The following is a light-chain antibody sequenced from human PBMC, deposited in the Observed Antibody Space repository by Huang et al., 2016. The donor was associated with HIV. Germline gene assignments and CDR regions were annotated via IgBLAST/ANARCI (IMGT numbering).Light chain of an antibody. CDR2: VGS. CDR3: MQSVELPRT. CDR1: QSLLYSDGKTH. J-gene: IGKJ1*01. Sequence: DIVMTQTPLSLSVTPGQPASISCKSTQSLLYSDGKTHLYWFLQKPGQPPQLLISVGSNRFSGVSDRFSGSGSGTDFTLKISRVEAEDVGVYYCMQSVELPRTFGQGTKVEIK. V-gene: IGKV2D-29*01.